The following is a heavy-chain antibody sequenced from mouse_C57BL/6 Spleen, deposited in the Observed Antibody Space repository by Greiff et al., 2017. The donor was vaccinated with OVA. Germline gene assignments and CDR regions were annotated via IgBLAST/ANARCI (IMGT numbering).Heavy chain of an antibody. D-gene: IGHD2-4*01. V-gene: IGHV1-26*01. CDR2: INPNNGGT. Sequence: VQLQQSGPELVKPGASVKISCKASGYTFTDYYMNWVKQSHGKSLEWIGDINPNNGGTSYNQKFKGKATLTVDKSSSTAYMELRSLTSEDSAVYYCASRPYEYDEGFDYWGQGTTLTVSS. J-gene: IGHJ2*01. CDR1: GYTFTDYY. CDR3: ASRPYEYDEGFDY.